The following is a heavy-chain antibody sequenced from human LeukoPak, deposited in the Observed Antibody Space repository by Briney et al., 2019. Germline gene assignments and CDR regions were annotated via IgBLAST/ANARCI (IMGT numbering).Heavy chain of an antibody. D-gene: IGHD5-24*01. CDR2: IIPILGIA. J-gene: IGHJ4*02. Sequence: VASVKVSCKASGGTFSSYAISWVRQAPGQGLEWMGRIIPILGIANYAQKFQGRVTITADKSTSTAYMELSSLRSDDTAVYYCARARRGDGYNRTYYFDYWGQGTLVTVSS. CDR3: ARARRGDGYNRTYYFDY. CDR1: GGTFSSYA. V-gene: IGHV1-69*04.